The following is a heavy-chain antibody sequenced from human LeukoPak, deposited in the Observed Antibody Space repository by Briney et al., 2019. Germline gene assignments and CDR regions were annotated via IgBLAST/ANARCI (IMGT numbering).Heavy chain of an antibody. D-gene: IGHD2-2*01. CDR3: ARHGVGRYCSSTSCYGRWFDP. V-gene: IGHV4-34*01. CDR1: GGSFSGYY. Sequence: SETLSLTCAVYGGSFSGYYWSWIRQPPGKGLEWIGEINHSGSTNYNPSLKSRVTISVDTSKNQFSLKLSSVTAADTAVYYCARHGVGRYCSSTSCYGRWFDPWGQGTLVTVSS. J-gene: IGHJ5*02. CDR2: INHSGST.